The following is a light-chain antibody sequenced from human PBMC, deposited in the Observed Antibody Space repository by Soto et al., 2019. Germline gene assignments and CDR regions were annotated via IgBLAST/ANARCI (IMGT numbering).Light chain of an antibody. CDR3: ESYAGSNTYV. V-gene: IGLV2-8*01. CDR1: KNDIGVYDF. J-gene: IGLJ1*01. Sequence: QSVLTQPPSASGSPGQSVTISCTGTKNDIGVYDFVSWYQHHPGKAPRLIIYEVVQRPSGVPDRFSGSKSGNTASLTVSGLQAADEADYLFESYAGSNTYVFGSGTKLTVL. CDR2: EVV.